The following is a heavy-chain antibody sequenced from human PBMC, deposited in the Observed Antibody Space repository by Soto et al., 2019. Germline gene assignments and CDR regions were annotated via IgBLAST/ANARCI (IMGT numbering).Heavy chain of an antibody. CDR2: VYYSGST. CDR1: GGSISSYY. CDR3: ARDHGFGGFYYYGMDV. J-gene: IGHJ6*02. D-gene: IGHD3-10*01. Sequence: SETLSLTCTFSGGSISSYYWSLIRQPPGKGLEWIGYVYYSGSTNYNPSLKSRVTISVDTSKNQFSLKLSSVTAADTAVYYCARDHGFGGFYYYGMDVWGQGTTVTVSS. V-gene: IGHV4-59*01.